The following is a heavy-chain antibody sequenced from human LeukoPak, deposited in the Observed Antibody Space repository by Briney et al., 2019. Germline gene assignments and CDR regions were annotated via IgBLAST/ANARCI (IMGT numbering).Heavy chain of an antibody. CDR1: VYTFTSYD. V-gene: IGHV1-8*02. Sequence: ASETLSCKSSVYTFTSYDINWVRQATGQGPEWMGWMNPNIGNTGSTHKYQGRVTLTRNTAISTAYMERSGLRSEDTAVYYCASPSAQIPPSSGYYKAWGEGNLVTVSS. CDR3: ASPSAQIPPSSGYYKA. J-gene: IGHJ5*02. D-gene: IGHD3-22*01. CDR2: MNPNIGNT.